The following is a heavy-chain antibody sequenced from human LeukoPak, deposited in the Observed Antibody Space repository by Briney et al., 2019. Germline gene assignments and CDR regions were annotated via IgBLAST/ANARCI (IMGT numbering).Heavy chain of an antibody. CDR1: GGTFSSYA. V-gene: IGHV1-69*04. J-gene: IGHJ3*02. CDR2: IIPILNVA. CDR3: TREGVYAPDPSSYHRYAFDM. D-gene: IGHD3-16*02. Sequence: ASVKVSCKASGGTFSSYAISWVRQAPGQGLEWMGRIIPILNVANSAQKFQGRVTITADKSTNTAHMELSSLTSEDTAVYYCTREGVYAPDPSSYHRYAFDMWGQGTVVTVSS.